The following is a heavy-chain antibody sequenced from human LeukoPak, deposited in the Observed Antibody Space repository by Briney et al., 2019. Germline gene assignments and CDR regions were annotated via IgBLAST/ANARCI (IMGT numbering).Heavy chain of an antibody. CDR1: GFTFSSFA. D-gene: IGHD3-22*01. CDR2: ISTNGGST. J-gene: IGHJ4*02. Sequence: GSLRLSCSASGFTFSSFAMHWVRQAPGKGLGYVSGISTNGGSTYYADSVKGRFTISGDNSKNTLYLQMSSLRAEDTAVYYCVKDQYYYDSSGPFDYWGQGTLVTVSS. CDR3: VKDQYYYDSSGPFDY. V-gene: IGHV3-64D*09.